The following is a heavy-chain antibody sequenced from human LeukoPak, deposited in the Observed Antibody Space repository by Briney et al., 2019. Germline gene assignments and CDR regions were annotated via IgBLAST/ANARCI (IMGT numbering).Heavy chain of an antibody. Sequence: GRSLRLSCTASGFTFRSYAMHWVRRAPGKGLEWVTIISYDGSDKYYAGSVEGRFTISRDNSENTLYLQMNSLRAEDTAVYYCARGVGGNFDYWGQGTLVTVSS. CDR1: GFTFRSYA. V-gene: IGHV3-30-3*01. D-gene: IGHD3-10*01. J-gene: IGHJ4*02. CDR3: ARGVGGNFDY. CDR2: ISYDGSDK.